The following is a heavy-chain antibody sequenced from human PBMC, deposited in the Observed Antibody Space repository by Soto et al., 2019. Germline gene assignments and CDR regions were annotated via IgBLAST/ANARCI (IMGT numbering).Heavy chain of an antibody. CDR3: ARAESGWRKDAFDI. J-gene: IGHJ3*02. CDR1: GFTFSSYA. Sequence: QVQLVESGGGVVQPGRSLRLSCAASGFTFSSYAMHWVRQAPGKGLEWVAVISYDGSNKYYADSVKGRFTISRDNSKNTLYLQMNSLRAEDTAVYYCARAESGWRKDAFDIWGQGTMVTVSS. D-gene: IGHD6-19*01. V-gene: IGHV3-30-3*01. CDR2: ISYDGSNK.